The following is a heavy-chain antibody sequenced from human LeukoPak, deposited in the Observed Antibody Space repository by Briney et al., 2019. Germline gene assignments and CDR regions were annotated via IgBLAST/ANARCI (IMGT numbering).Heavy chain of an antibody. CDR2: ISSSSSYI. CDR1: GFTFSSYS. CDR3: ASDDFWSGYYPHDFDY. J-gene: IGHJ4*02. Sequence: GGSLRLSCAASGFTFSSYSMDWVRQAPGKEREWVSSISSSSSYIYYADSVKGRFTISRDNAKNSLYLQMNSLRAEDTAVYYCASDDFWSGYYPHDFDYWGQGTLVTVSS. D-gene: IGHD3-3*01. V-gene: IGHV3-21*01.